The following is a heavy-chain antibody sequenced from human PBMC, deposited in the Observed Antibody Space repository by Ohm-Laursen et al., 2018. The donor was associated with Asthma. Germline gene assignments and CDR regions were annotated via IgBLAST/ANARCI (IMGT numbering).Heavy chain of an antibody. J-gene: IGHJ3*02. D-gene: IGHD6-13*01. V-gene: IGHV2-70*04. CDR3: ARIRTAAAGTGAFDI. CDR2: IDWDDDK. Sequence: PTQTLTLTCTFSGFSLSTSGMRVSWIRQPPGKALEWLARIDWDDDKFYSTSLKTRLTISKDTSKNQVVLTMTNMDPVDTATYYCARIRTAAAGTGAFDIWGQGTMVTVSS. CDR1: GFSLSTSGMR.